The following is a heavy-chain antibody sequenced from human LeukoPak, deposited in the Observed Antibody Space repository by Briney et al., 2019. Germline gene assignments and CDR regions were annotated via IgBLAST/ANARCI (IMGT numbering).Heavy chain of an antibody. CDR3: TTRRQDGW. V-gene: IGHV3-15*01. CDR2: IKSKSDGGTI. D-gene: IGHD2-15*01. J-gene: IGHJ4*02. CDR1: GFTFSDAW. Sequence: GGSLRLSCVGSGFTFSDAWMSWVRQAPGKGLEWVGRIKSKSDGGTIDYAAPVKGRFTISRDNSRSALYLQMNSLKTEDTAVYYCTTRRQDGWWGQGTLVTVS.